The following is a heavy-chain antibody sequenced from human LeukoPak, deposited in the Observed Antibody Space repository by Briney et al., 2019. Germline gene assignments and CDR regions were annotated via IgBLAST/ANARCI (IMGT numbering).Heavy chain of an antibody. Sequence: GGSLRLSCAASGFTFSSYAMAWVRQAAGKGLEWVSAIEGSGSGTYYADSVKGRFTISRDNSKNTLYLQMNSLRAEDTAVYYCAKGCLSCDNSGYYWGLGTLVTVSS. V-gene: IGHV3-23*01. CDR1: GFTFSSYA. CDR2: IEGSGSGT. J-gene: IGHJ4*02. D-gene: IGHD1-26*01. CDR3: AKGCLSCDNSGYY.